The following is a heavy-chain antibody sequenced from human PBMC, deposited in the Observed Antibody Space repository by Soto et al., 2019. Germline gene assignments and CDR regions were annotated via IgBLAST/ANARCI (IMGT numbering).Heavy chain of an antibody. D-gene: IGHD3-16*02. V-gene: IGHV1-24*01. Sequence: ASVKVSCKVSGYTLTELSMHWVRQAPGKGLEWMGGFDPEDGETIYAQKFQGRVTMTEDTSTDTAYMELSSLRSEDTAVYYCATDPNDYVWGSYRLSCWGQGTLVTVS. CDR2: FDPEDGET. J-gene: IGHJ4*02. CDR3: ATDPNDYVWGSYRLSC. CDR1: GYTLTELS.